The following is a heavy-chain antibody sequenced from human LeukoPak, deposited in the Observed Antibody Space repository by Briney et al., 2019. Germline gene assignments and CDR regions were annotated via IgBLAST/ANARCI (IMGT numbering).Heavy chain of an antibody. Sequence: GGSLRLSCAASGFTFSNAWMNWVRQAPGRGLEWVGRIKSKTDGGTTDYAAPVKGRFTISRDDSKNTLYLQMNSLKTEDTAVYYCSTTYYYDSSEGYWGQGTLVTVSS. V-gene: IGHV3-15*07. CDR2: IKSKTDGGTT. J-gene: IGHJ4*02. CDR3: STTYYYDSSEGY. D-gene: IGHD3-22*01. CDR1: GFTFSNAW.